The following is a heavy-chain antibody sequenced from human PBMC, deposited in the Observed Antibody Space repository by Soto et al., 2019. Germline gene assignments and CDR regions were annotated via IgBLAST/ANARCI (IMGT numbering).Heavy chain of an antibody. D-gene: IGHD1-26*01. V-gene: IGHV1-69*13. Sequence: SVKVSCKASGGTFSSYAISWVRQAPGQGLEWMGGIIPIFGTANYAQKFQGRVTITADESTSTAYMELSSLRSEDTAVYYCARDKKLGDYYYYYYYMDVWGKGTTVTVSS. J-gene: IGHJ6*03. CDR3: ARDKKLGDYYYYYYYMDV. CDR1: GGTFSSYA. CDR2: IIPIFGTA.